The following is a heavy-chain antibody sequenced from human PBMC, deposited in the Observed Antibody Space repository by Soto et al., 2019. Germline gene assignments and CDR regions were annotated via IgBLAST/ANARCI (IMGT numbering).Heavy chain of an antibody. CDR1: GFTFSSYG. CDR3: ARWGIVLVPAVTYYYYGMDV. Sequence: PGGSLRLSCAASGFTFSSYGMHWVRQAPGKGLEWVAVIWYDGSNKYYADSVKGRFTISRDNSKNTLYLQMNSLRAEDTAVYYCARWGIVLVPAVTYYYYGMDVWGQGTTVTVSS. V-gene: IGHV3-33*01. J-gene: IGHJ6*02. D-gene: IGHD2-2*01. CDR2: IWYDGSNK.